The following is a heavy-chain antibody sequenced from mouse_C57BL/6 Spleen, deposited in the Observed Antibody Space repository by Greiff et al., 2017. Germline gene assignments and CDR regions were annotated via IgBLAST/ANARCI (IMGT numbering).Heavy chain of an antibody. J-gene: IGHJ2*01. V-gene: IGHV1-54*01. Sequence: QVQLKQSGAELVRPGTSVKVSCKASGYAFTNYLIEWVKQRPGQGLEWIGVINPGSGGTNYNEKFKGKATLTADKSSSTAYMQLSSLTSEDSAVYFCARPGDDGYYGGFFDYWGQGTTLTVSS. CDR2: INPGSGGT. CDR3: ARPGDDGYYGGFFDY. D-gene: IGHD2-3*01. CDR1: GYAFTNYL.